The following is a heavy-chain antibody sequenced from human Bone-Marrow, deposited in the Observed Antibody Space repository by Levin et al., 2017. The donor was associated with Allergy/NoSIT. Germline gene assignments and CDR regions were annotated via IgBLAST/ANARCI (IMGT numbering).Heavy chain of an antibody. D-gene: IGHD3/OR15-3a*01. J-gene: IGHJ3*02. Sequence: GASVKVSCKTSGYTFNNYYVNWVRQAPGQGLEWMGWISAYNGVTSYARNLQGRVTMPTDTSTSTSYLELRSLRSDDTAVYCCARGGMTFVGPFDIWGQGTTVTVSA. CDR1: GYTFNNYY. CDR3: ARGGMTFVGPFDI. CDR2: ISAYNGVT. V-gene: IGHV1-18*01.